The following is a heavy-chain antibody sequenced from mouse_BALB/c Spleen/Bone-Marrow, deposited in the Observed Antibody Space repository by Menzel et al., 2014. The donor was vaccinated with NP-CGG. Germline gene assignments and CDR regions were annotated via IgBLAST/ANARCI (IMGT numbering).Heavy chain of an antibody. CDR2: IDPTNGNT. V-gene: IGHV14-3*02. CDR3: ARRAARATGFAY. D-gene: IGHD3-1*01. J-gene: IGHJ3*01. Sequence: EVKLMESGAELVKPGASVKLSCTASGFNIKDTYMHWVKQRPEQGLEWIGRIDPTNGNTKYDPTFQGRATITADTSSNTAYLQLSSLTSEDTAVYYCARRAARATGFAYWGQGTLVTVSA. CDR1: GFNIKDTY.